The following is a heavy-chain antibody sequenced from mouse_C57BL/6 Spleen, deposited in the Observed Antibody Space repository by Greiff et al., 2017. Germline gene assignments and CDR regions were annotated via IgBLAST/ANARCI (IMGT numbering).Heavy chain of an antibody. CDR3: ARLWLGDYAMDY. J-gene: IGHJ4*01. CDR1: GYTFTDYN. CDR2: INPNNGGT. D-gene: IGHD2-2*01. V-gene: IGHV1-18*01. Sequence: EVQLQQSGPELVKPGASVKIPCKASGYTFTDYNMDWVKQSHGKSLEWIGDINPNNGGTIYNQKFKGKATLTVDKSSSTAYMELRSLTSEDTAVYYCARLWLGDYAMDYWGQGTSVTVSS.